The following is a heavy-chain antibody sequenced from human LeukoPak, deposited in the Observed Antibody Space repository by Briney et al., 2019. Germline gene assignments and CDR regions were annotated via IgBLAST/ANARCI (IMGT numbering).Heavy chain of an antibody. CDR1: GGSISSGGYY. J-gene: IGHJ5*02. D-gene: IGHD2-2*01. CDR3: ARSDCSSTSCWQAWFDP. V-gene: IGHV4-31*01. Sequence: PSETLSLTCTVSGGSISSGGYYWSWIRQHPGKGLEWIGSIYYNGNTYYNPSLKSQVTVSVDTSRTQFSLRLSSVTAADTAVCYCARSDCSSTSCWQAWFDPWGQGTLVTVSS. CDR2: IYYNGNT.